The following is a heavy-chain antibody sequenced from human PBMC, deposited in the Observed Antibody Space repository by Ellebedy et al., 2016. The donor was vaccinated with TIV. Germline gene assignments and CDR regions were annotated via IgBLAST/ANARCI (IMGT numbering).Heavy chain of an antibody. J-gene: IGHJ4*02. V-gene: IGHV7-4-1*02. D-gene: IGHD3-9*01. CDR2: INTNTGNP. CDR3: ARNHYDFLTAYAHPPNY. CDR1: GYTFSNYG. Sequence: AASVKVSCKASGYTFSNYGISWVRQAPGQGLEWMGWINTNTGNPTYAQAFTGRFVFSLDTSVSTAYLQISSLKAEDTAVYYCARNHYDFLTAYAHPPNYWGQGTLVTVSS.